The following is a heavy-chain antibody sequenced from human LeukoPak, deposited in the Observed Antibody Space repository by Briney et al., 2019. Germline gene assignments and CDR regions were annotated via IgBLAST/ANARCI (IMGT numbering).Heavy chain of an antibody. CDR1: GYTFTSYG. CDR2: ISAYNGNT. D-gene: IGHD3-9*01. CDR3: ARVNDHYDILTGPGDASDI. V-gene: IGHV1-18*01. J-gene: IGHJ3*02. Sequence: ASVKVSCKASGYTFTSYGISWVRQAPGQGLEWMGWISAYNGNTNYAQKLQGRVTMTTDTSTSIAYMELRSLRSDDTAVYYCARVNDHYDILTGPGDASDIWGQGTMVTVSS.